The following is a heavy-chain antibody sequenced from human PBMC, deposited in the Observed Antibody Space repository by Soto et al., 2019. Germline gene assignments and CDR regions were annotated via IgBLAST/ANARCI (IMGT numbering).Heavy chain of an antibody. Sequence: QITLKESGPTLVKPTQTLTLTCTFSGFSLSTSGVGVGWIRQPPGKALEWLALIYWDDDKRYSPSLKSRLTITTDTTTIQVVTTTTNMAPVDTATYYCAHSLAASNYVDSAPINSFDYWDQGTLVTVSS. V-gene: IGHV2-5*02. D-gene: IGHD4-17*01. CDR2: IYWDDDK. J-gene: IGHJ4*02. CDR1: GFSLSTSGVG. CDR3: AHSLAASNYVDSAPINSFDY.